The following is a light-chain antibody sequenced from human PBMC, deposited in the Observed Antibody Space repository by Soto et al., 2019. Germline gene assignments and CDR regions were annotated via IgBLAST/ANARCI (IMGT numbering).Light chain of an antibody. J-gene: IGKJ5*01. CDR1: QSVSSN. V-gene: IGKV3D-15*01. CDR2: GAS. CDR3: QQYNNWPPLT. Sequence: EIVMTQSPATLSVSPGERATLSCRASQSVSSNLAWYQQKPVQAPRLLIYGASTRATGIPARFSGSGSGTEVTLTISSLQSEDFAVYSGQQYNNWPPLTFGQGTRLEIK.